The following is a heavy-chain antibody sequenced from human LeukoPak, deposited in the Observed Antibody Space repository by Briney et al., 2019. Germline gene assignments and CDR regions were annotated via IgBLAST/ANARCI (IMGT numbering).Heavy chain of an antibody. CDR2: VDPEDGET. D-gene: IGHD6-13*01. Sequence: GATMKISCKASGYTFTDYYMHWVQQAPGKGLEWMGRVDPEDGETIYAEKFQGRVTITADTSTDTAYMELSSLRSEDTAVYYCATAGSGGSSLEYFDLWGRGTLVTVSS. CDR3: ATAGSGGSSLEYFDL. J-gene: IGHJ2*01. CDR1: GYTFTDYY. V-gene: IGHV1-69-2*01.